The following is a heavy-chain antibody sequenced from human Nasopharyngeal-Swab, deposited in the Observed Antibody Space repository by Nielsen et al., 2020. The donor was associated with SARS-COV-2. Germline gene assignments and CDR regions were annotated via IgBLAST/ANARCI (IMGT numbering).Heavy chain of an antibody. CDR1: GYSISSGYY. D-gene: IGHD2-15*01. V-gene: IGHV4-38-2*02. CDR3: ARDRVVVAATWFDY. J-gene: IGHJ4*02. Sequence: GSLRLSCAVSGYSISSGYYWGWIRQPPGKGLEWIGSIYHSGSTYYNPSLKSRVTISVDTSKNQFSLKLSSVTAADTAVYYCARDRVVVAATWFDYWGQGTLVTVSS. CDR2: IYHSGST.